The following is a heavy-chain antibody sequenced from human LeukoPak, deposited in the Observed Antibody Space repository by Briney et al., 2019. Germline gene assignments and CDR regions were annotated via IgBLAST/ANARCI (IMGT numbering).Heavy chain of an antibody. CDR3: ASGRISSGWYYFDY. CDR2: IIPILGIA. D-gene: IGHD6-19*01. V-gene: IGHV1-69*04. CDR1: GYTFTSYG. J-gene: IGHJ4*02. Sequence: GASVKVSCKASGYTFTSYGISWVRQAPGQGLEWMGRIIPILGIANYAQKFQGRVTITADKSTSTAYMELSSLRSEGTAVYYCASGRISSGWYYFDYWGQGTLVTVSS.